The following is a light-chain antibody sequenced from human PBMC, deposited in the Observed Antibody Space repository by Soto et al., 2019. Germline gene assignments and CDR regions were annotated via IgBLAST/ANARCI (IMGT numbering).Light chain of an antibody. CDR3: SSYTDSSSRV. J-gene: IGLJ1*01. CDR1: SSDVGTYNY. CDR2: EVT. V-gene: IGLV2-14*01. Sequence: SALTQPASVSGSPGQSITISCTGTSSDVGTYNYVSWYQQHPGKAPKLIIYEVTNRPSGVSDRFSGSKSGNTASLTISGLQAEDEADYYCSSYTDSSSRVFGTGTKLTVL.